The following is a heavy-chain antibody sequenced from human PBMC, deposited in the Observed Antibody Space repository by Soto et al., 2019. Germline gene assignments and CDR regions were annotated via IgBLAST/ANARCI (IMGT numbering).Heavy chain of an antibody. CDR2: INPRGGST. D-gene: IGHD5-12*01. CDR1: GYTFTSYY. CDR3: ARYGTKDDGYGLGFEY. J-gene: IGHJ4*02. Sequence: QVQLVQTGGEVKKPGASVKDSCKASGYTFTSYYIHWVRQAPGQGLVWMGIINPRGGSTTYAQKCQGRVTRTRDTPTSTIYMELSSLRSEDTAGYYCARYGTKDDGYGLGFEYWCQGTLVTVSS. V-gene: IGHV1-46*01.